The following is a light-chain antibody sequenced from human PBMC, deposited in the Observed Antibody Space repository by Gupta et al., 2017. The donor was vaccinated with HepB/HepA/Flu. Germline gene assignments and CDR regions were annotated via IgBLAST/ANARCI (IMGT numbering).Light chain of an antibody. CDR3: QHYTTYSWT. J-gene: IGKJ1*01. CDR1: QSSDSW. CDR2: KAS. Sequence: DIQMTQSPSTLSASVGDRVTITCRASQSSDSWLAWIQKKPGKAPKLLIYKASNLKSGVPSRFSGSGSGTEFTLTISSLQPDDFATYYCQHYTTYSWTFGQGTKVEVK. V-gene: IGKV1-5*03.